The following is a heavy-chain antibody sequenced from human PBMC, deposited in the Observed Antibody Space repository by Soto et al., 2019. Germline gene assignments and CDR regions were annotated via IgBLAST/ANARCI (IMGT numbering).Heavy chain of an antibody. CDR3: AKPQLGHSYGYFDY. J-gene: IGHJ4*02. CDR1: GFTFSSYG. V-gene: IGHV3-30*18. D-gene: IGHD5-18*01. CDR2: ISYDGSNK. Sequence: QVQLVESGGGVVQPGRSLRLSCAASGFTFSSYGMHWVRQAPGKGLEWVAVISYDGSNKYYADSVKGRFTISRDNSKNTLYLQMNSLRAEDTAVYYCAKPQLGHSYGYFDYWGQGTLVTVSS.